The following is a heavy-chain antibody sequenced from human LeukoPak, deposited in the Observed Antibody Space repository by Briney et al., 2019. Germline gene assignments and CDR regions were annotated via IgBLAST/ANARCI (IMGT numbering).Heavy chain of an antibody. CDR2: LYYSGST. Sequence: KPSETLSLTCTVSGASVSSGDYYWSWIRQPPGKGLEWIEYLYYSGSTYYNLSLKSRITISVDTSKNQSSLKLTSVTAADTAVYYCASSIAARVYWGPGTLVTVSS. D-gene: IGHD6-6*01. J-gene: IGHJ4*02. CDR3: ASSIAARVY. V-gene: IGHV4-30-4*08. CDR1: GASVSSGDYY.